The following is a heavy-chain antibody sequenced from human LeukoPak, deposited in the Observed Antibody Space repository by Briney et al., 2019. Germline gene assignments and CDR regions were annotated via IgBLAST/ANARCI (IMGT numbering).Heavy chain of an antibody. J-gene: IGHJ6*03. CDR1: GYTFTSYG. D-gene: IGHD3-3*01. CDR2: ISAYNGNT. CDR3: ARDPPMQGFTIFGVLINYYMDV. Sequence: RASVKVSCKASGYTFTSYGISWVRQAPGQGLEWMGWISAYNGNTNYAQKFQGRVTMTTDTSTSTAYMELRSLRSDDTAVYYCARDPPMQGFTIFGVLINYYMDVWGKGTTVTVSS. V-gene: IGHV1-18*01.